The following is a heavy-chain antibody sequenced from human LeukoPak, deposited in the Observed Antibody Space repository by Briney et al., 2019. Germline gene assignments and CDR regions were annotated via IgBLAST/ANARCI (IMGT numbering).Heavy chain of an antibody. CDR2: IYYSGST. Sequence: PSETLSLTCTVSGRSISSNYWSWIRQPLGKGLEWIGYIYYSGSTNYNPSLKSRVTISVDTSKNQFSLKLSSVTAADTAVYYCARSEYSSSIWFDPWGQGTLVTVSS. D-gene: IGHD6-6*01. CDR1: GRSISSNY. CDR3: ARSEYSSSIWFDP. J-gene: IGHJ5*02. V-gene: IGHV4-59*01.